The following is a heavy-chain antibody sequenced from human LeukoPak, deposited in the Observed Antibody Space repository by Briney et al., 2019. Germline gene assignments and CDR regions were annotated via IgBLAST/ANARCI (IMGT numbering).Heavy chain of an antibody. Sequence: GGSLRLSCAASGFTFSSYAMRWVRQVPGKGLEWVSAIGTGGSTYYADSVKGRFTISRDNSMDTLYLQMNNLRVEDTAIYYCTKGQRANSGYFYFDCWGQGTLVTVSS. CDR2: IGTGGST. CDR3: TKGQRANSGYFYFDC. D-gene: IGHD3-22*01. J-gene: IGHJ4*02. CDR1: GFTFSSYA. V-gene: IGHV3-23*01.